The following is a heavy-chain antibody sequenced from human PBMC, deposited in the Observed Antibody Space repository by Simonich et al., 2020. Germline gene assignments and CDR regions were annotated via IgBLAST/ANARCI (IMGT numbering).Heavy chain of an antibody. D-gene: IGHD5-18*01. J-gene: IGHJ3*02. CDR2: INPNSGGT. CDR1: GYTFTCSY. Sequence: QVQLVQSGAELKKPGASVKVSCKASGYTFTCSYMNWVRQAPGQGLECMGWINPNSGGTNYAQKFQGRVTMTRDTSISTAYMELSRLRSDDTAVYYCARVSGGTAMVTSTFDIWGQGTMVTVSS. CDR3: ARVSGGTAMVTSTFDI. V-gene: IGHV1-2*02.